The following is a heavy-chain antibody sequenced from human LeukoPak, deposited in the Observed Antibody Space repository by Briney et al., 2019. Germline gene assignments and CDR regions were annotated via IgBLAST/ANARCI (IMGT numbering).Heavy chain of an antibody. D-gene: IGHD3-22*01. J-gene: IGHJ4*01. Sequence: GGSLRLSCAACGFTFSNHWMHWVRQVPGKGLVWVSRIDGGGSSTSYADSVKGRFSISRDNGKSTLYLQMNSLRVEDTAVYYCARGPGSSGGAYVGDYWGHGTLVTVSS. CDR2: IDGGGSST. CDR1: GFTFSNHW. V-gene: IGHV3-74*01. CDR3: ARGPGSSGGAYVGDY.